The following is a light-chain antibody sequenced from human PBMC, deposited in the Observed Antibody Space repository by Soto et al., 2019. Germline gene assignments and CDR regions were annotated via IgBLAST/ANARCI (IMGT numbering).Light chain of an antibody. CDR1: QSLLHSNGYNY. V-gene: IGKV2-28*01. CDR2: LGS. Sequence: DIVMTQSPLSLPVTPGEPASISCRSSQSLLHSNGYNYLDCYLQKPGQSPQLLTYLGSNRASGVPDGFSGSVSGTDFTLKINRVEAEDVCVYYCMQALQTSYTFGRGTKVDIK. J-gene: IGKJ2*01. CDR3: MQALQTSYT.